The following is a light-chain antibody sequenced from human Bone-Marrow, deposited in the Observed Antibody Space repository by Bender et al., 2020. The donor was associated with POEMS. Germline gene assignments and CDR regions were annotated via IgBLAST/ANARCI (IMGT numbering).Light chain of an antibody. CDR2: DVS. V-gene: IGLV2-14*02. Sequence: QSALTQPASVSGSPGQSITISCTGASSDVGAYNLVSWYQQHPGKAPELIIYDVSLRPSGVSNRFSGSKSGNTASLTISGLQAEDEADYYCSSYSNSGTLYVFGTGTKVAVL. CDR1: SSDVGAYNL. J-gene: IGLJ1*01. CDR3: SSYSNSGTLYV.